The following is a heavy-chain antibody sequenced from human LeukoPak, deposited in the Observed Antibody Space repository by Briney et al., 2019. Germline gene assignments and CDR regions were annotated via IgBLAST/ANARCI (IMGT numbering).Heavy chain of an antibody. CDR2: FYTSENT. V-gene: IGHV4-61*02. CDR3: ARSISGAIDN. J-gene: IGHJ4*02. CDR1: GASISSGNYY. Sequence: SETLSLTCTVSGASISSGNYYWSWIRQPAGKGLEWIGRFYTSENTNYNPSLKSRVTISLDTSKNQFSLKLSSVTAADTAVYYCARSISGAIDNWGQGTLVTVSS. D-gene: IGHD1-26*01.